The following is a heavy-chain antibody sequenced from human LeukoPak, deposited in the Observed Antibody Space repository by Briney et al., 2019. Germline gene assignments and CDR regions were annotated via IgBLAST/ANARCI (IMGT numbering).Heavy chain of an antibody. Sequence: GGSLRLSCTASGFTFGDYAMSWFRQAPGKGLEWVGFIRSKAYGGTTEYAASVKGRFTISRDDSKSIAYLQMNSLKTEDTAVYYCTRDDPCSSTSCYFSDYWGQGTLVTVSS. CDR1: GFTFGDYA. J-gene: IGHJ4*02. CDR3: TRDDPCSSTSCYFSDY. V-gene: IGHV3-49*03. D-gene: IGHD2-2*01. CDR2: IRSKAYGGTT.